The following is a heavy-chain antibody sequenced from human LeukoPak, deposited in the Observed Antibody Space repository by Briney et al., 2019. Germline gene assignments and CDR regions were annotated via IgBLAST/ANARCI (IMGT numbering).Heavy chain of an antibody. CDR2: INHSGST. J-gene: IGHJ5*02. D-gene: IGHD3-3*01. Sequence: SETLSLTCAVYGGSFSGYYWSWIRQPPGKGLEWIGEINHSGSTNYNPSLKSRVTISVDTSKNQFSLKLSSVTAADTAVYYCARRTPRNWSGYRLDWFDPWGQGTLVTVSS. V-gene: IGHV4-34*01. CDR3: ARRTPRNWSGYRLDWFDP. CDR1: GGSFSGYY.